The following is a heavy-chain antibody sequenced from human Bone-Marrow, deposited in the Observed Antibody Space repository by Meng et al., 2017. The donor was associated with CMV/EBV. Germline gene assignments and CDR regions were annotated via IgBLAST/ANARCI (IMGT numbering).Heavy chain of an antibody. D-gene: IGHD2-2*01. CDR2: INPSSGGT. Sequence: ASVKVSCKASGYTFTGHYMHWVRQAPGQGLEWMGWINPSSGGTKYAQNLQGRVTMTRDTSISTAYMALSRLRSADTAVYYCARSQMLPTTNWFDPWGQGTLVTVSS. CDR1: GYTFTGHY. J-gene: IGHJ5*02. V-gene: IGHV1-2*02. CDR3: ARSQMLPTTNWFDP.